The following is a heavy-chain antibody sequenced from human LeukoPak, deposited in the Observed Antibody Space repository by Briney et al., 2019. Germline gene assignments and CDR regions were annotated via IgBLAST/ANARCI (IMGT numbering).Heavy chain of an antibody. V-gene: IGHV3-23*01. CDR1: GFTFSSYA. Sequence: PGGSLRLSCATSGFTFSSYAMSWVRQAPGKGLEWVSGIGASGGSTYYADSGKGRFTISRDNSKNTLYLQMNSLRTEDTAVYYCAKAEGYDILTGLDYWGQGTLVTVSS. D-gene: IGHD3-9*01. CDR3: AKAEGYDILTGLDY. CDR2: IGASGGST. J-gene: IGHJ4*02.